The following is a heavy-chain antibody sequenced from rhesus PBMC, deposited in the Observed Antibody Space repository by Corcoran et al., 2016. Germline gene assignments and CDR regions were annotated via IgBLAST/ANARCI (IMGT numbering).Heavy chain of an antibody. CDR1: GGSISSNY. CDR2: IRSCGIT. J-gene: IGHJ4*01. V-gene: IGHV4-160*01. D-gene: IGHD3-9*01. CDR3: ARVGEDDYGYYGNLDY. Sequence: QVQLQQWGEGLVKPSETLSLTCAVYGGSISSNYWSWIRQPPGKGLESIGRIRSCGITNYNPSLKSRVTISIDTSKNQFSLRLSSVTAADTAVYYCARVGEDDYGYYGNLDYWGQGVLVTVSS.